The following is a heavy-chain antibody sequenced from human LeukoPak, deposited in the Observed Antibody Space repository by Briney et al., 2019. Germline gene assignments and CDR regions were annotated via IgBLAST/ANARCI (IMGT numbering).Heavy chain of an antibody. CDR1: GITLSNYG. CDR3: AKDSKKNVLLWFGELFPYYYYGMDV. CDR2: LSGSGGGT. D-gene: IGHD3-10*01. Sequence: GGSLRLSCAVSGITLSNYGMSWVRQAPGKGLEWVAGLSGSGGGTNYADSVKGRFTISRDNSKNTLYLKMNSLRAEDTAVYYCAKDSKKNVLLWFGELFPYYYYGMDVWGQGTTVTVSS. V-gene: IGHV3-23*01. J-gene: IGHJ6*02.